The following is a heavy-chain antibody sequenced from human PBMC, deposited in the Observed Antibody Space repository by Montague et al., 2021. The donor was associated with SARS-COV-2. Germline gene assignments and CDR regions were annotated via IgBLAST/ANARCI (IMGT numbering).Heavy chain of an antibody. CDR1: GFIFSSYA. CDR2: IYSGGSST. Sequence: SLRLSCAASGFIFSSYAMSWVRQAPGKGLEWVSVIYSGGSSTYYADSVKGRFTISRDNSKNTLYLQMNSLRAEDTAVYYCAKSRGIRYDSSGYYYPLDYWGQGTLVTVSS. V-gene: IGHV3-23*03. D-gene: IGHD3-22*01. J-gene: IGHJ4*02. CDR3: AKSRGIRYDSSGYYYPLDY.